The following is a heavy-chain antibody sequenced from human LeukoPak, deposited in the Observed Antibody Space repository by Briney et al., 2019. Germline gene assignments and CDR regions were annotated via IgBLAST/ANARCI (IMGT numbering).Heavy chain of an antibody. Sequence: ASVKVSCKASGGTFSSYAISWVRQAPGQGLEWMGGIIPIFGTANYAQKFQGRVTITTDESTSTAYMELSSLRSEDTAVYYCARASRPGIAVAGTQDNWFDPWGQGTLVTVSS. CDR1: GGTFSSYA. CDR2: IIPIFGTA. V-gene: IGHV1-69*05. CDR3: ARASRPGIAVAGTQDNWFDP. D-gene: IGHD6-19*01. J-gene: IGHJ5*02.